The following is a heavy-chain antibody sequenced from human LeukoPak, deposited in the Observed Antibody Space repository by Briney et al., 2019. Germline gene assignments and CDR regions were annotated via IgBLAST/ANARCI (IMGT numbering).Heavy chain of an antibody. J-gene: IGHJ4*02. D-gene: IGHD6-19*01. Sequence: GGSLRLSCAASGFTFSKYWMLWIRHAPGKGLESVSRINTDGTVTTYADSVKGRFTVSRDNADNTMFLQMNSVRDEDTAVYYCATKQWLAPPPDSWGQGTPVTVSS. CDR3: ATKQWLAPPPDS. CDR1: GFTFSKYW. V-gene: IGHV3-74*01. CDR2: INTDGTVT.